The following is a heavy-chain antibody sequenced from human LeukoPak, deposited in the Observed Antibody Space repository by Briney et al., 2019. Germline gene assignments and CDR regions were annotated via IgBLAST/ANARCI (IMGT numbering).Heavy chain of an antibody. Sequence: GGSLRLSCAASGFTFSSYAMHWVRQAPGKGLEYVSAISSNGGSTYYANSVKGRFTISRDNSKNTLYLQMNSLRAEDTAVYYCASADSSGWYEDDYWGQGTLVTVSS. D-gene: IGHD6-19*01. CDR1: GFTFSSYA. CDR2: ISSNGGST. J-gene: IGHJ4*02. V-gene: IGHV3-64*01. CDR3: ASADSSGWYEDDY.